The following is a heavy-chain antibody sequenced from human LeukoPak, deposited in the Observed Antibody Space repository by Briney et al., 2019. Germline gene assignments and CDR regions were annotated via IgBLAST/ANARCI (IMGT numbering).Heavy chain of an antibody. CDR2: VHSTGDI. CDR1: GVSITSGSYY. V-gene: IGHV4-61*02. D-gene: IGHD2-15*01. CDR3: ARVVVAAIWFDP. Sequence: AQTLSLTCSVSGVSITSGSYYWGWIRQSAGKGLEWIGRVHSTGDIYHNAAFRSRAAVSGDASKNQFSLQLNSVTAADTAVYYCARVVVAAIWFDPWGQGTLVTVSS. J-gene: IGHJ5*02.